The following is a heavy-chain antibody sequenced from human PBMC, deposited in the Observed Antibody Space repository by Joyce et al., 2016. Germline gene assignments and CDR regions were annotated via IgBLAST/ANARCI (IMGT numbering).Heavy chain of an antibody. D-gene: IGHD3-10*01. CDR1: GYTFTGYY. V-gene: IGHV1-2*02. Sequence: QVQLVQSGAEVKKPGASVKVSCKAYGYTFTGYYMHCVRQAPGQGLEWMGWINPNSGGTNYAQKFQGRVTMTRDTSISTAYMELSRLRSDDTAVYYCARGSFSWFGDADAFDIWGQGTMVTVSS. CDR2: INPNSGGT. J-gene: IGHJ3*02. CDR3: ARGSFSWFGDADAFDI.